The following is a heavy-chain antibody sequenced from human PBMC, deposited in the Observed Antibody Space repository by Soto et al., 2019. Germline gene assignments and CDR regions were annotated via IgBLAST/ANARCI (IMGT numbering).Heavy chain of an antibody. CDR2: MNPNSGNT. CDR3: ARGVTGYCSSNSCYATLLLFDY. J-gene: IGHJ4*02. CDR1: GYTFTSYD. D-gene: IGHD2-2*01. Sequence: ASVKVSCKASGYTFTSYDINWVRQATGQGLEWMGWMNPNSGNTGYAQKFQGGVTMTRNTSISTAYMELSSLRSEDTAVYYCARGVTGYCSSNSCYATLLLFDYWGQGTLVTVSS. V-gene: IGHV1-8*01.